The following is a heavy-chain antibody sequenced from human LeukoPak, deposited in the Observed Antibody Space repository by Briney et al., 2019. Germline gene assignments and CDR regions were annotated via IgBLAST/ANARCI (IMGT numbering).Heavy chain of an antibody. Sequence: GGSLRLSCAASGFTVNNNFMSWVRQAPGKGLEWVSVIYSGGSTYYADSVRGRFTISRDNSKNTLYLQMNSLRAEDTAVYYCAKDFRTSTRILYWNFDLWGRGTLVTVSS. CDR3: AKDFRTSTRILYWNFDL. V-gene: IGHV3-53*01. CDR1: GFTVNNNF. J-gene: IGHJ2*01. D-gene: IGHD1-1*01. CDR2: IYSGGST.